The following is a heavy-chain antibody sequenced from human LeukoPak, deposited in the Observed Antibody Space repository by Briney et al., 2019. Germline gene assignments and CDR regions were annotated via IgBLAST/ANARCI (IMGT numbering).Heavy chain of an antibody. Sequence: GGSLRLSCAASGFTFSSYEMNWVRQAPGKGLEWVSSISSSGSTIKYADSVKGRLTISRDNANSSLYLQMNSLRAEDTAVYYCARVNWFDPWGQGALVTVSS. CDR2: ISSSGSTI. CDR1: GFTFSSYE. J-gene: IGHJ5*02. V-gene: IGHV3-48*03. CDR3: ARVNWFDP.